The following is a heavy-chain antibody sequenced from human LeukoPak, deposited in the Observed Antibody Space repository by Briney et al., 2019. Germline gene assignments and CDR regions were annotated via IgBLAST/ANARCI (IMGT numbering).Heavy chain of an antibody. CDR1: GFTFSSYS. CDR3: AKDGLAYCGGDCYRDYYYYMDV. CDR2: ISSSSYI. V-gene: IGHV3-21*05. D-gene: IGHD2-21*01. J-gene: IGHJ6*03. Sequence: PGGSLRLSCAASGFTFSSYSMNWVRQAPGKGLEWVSYISSSSYIYYADSVKGRFTISRDNSKNTLYLQMNSLRAEDTAVYYCAKDGLAYCGGDCYRDYYYYMDVWGKGTTVTVSS.